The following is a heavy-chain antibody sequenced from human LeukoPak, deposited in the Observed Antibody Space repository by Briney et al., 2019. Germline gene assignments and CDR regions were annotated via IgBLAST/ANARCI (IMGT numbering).Heavy chain of an antibody. V-gene: IGHV4-59*01. J-gene: IGHJ4*02. CDR3: AYGGDAYKTGY. CDR1: GASFTDYY. CDR2: IYYTGSP. D-gene: IGHD5-24*01. Sequence: PSETLSLTCTVSGASFTDYYWSWIRQPPAKGLEWIGYIYYTGSPNYNPSLKSRVTLSLDRSQNQFSLKLTSVTAAATAVYYCAYGGDAYKTGYWGQGTLVTVSS.